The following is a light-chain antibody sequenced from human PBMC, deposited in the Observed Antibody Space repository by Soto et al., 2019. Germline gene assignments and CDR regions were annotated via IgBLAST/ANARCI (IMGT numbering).Light chain of an antibody. CDR2: DTS. CDR1: TGAVTSGHY. Sequence: QTVVTQEPSLTVSPGGTVTLTCGSSTGAVTSGHYPYWFQQKPGQAHRTLIYDTSNKHSWTPARFSGSLLGGKAALTLSGAQPEDEAEYYCLLSYSGARPYVFGTGTKLTVL. CDR3: LLSYSGARPYV. J-gene: IGLJ1*01. V-gene: IGLV7-46*01.